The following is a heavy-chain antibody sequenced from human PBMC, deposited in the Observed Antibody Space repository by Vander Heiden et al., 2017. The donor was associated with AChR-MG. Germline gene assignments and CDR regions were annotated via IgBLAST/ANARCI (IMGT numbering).Heavy chain of an antibody. CDR1: GVHFSCQA. J-gene: IGHJ6*02. Sequence: QVQLVQPGAEVENPGSSAKASRKAFGVHFSCQAISWVRQAPGQGLEWMGGIIPIFGTANYAQKYQGRVTITADESTSTAYMELSSLRSEDTAVYYCARDLAGGRIYYYYGMDVWGQGTTVTVSS. CDR2: IIPIFGTA. V-gene: IGHV1-69*01. D-gene: IGHD7-27*01. CDR3: ARDLAGGRIYYYYGMDV.